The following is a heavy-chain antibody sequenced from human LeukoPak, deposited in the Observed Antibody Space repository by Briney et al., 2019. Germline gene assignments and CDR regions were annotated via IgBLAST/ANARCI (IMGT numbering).Heavy chain of an antibody. CDR2: IYSDGRT. CDR1: GFTVSNKY. Sequence: GGSLRLSCAASGFTVSNKYMTWDRQAPGKGLEWVSLIYSDGRTYYAGSVKGRCTISRDNSKNTLYLQMNSLRVEDTAVYFCARGLSLSGYLDAFDIWGQGTMVTVSS. J-gene: IGHJ3*02. D-gene: IGHD3-22*01. CDR3: ARGLSLSGYLDAFDI. V-gene: IGHV3-53*01.